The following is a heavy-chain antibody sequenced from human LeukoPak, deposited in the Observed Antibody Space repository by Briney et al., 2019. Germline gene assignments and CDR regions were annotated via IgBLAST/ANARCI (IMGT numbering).Heavy chain of an antibody. Sequence: SETLSLTCTVSLDSTTSNFWSWVRQPPGKGLEWIGEIHRSGSPNYNPSLQSRVTISIDRSRNQIALELSSVTAADTAVYYCARDQTVRSWYFDSWGQGILVTVSS. CDR1: LDSTTSNF. CDR3: ARDQTVRSWYFDS. CDR2: IHRSGSP. J-gene: IGHJ4*02. D-gene: IGHD6-13*01. V-gene: IGHV4-4*02.